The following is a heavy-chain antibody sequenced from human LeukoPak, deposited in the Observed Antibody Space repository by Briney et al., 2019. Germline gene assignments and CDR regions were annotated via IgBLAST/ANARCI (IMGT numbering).Heavy chain of an antibody. Sequence: ASVEVSCKASGYTFTGYYMHWVRQAPGQGLEWMGWINPNSGGTNYAQKFQGRVTMTRDTSISTAYMELSRLRSDDTAVYYCARALWFGELLQFDYWGQGTLVTVSS. CDR1: GYTFTGYY. CDR3: ARALWFGELLQFDY. V-gene: IGHV1-2*02. D-gene: IGHD3-10*01. CDR2: INPNSGGT. J-gene: IGHJ4*02.